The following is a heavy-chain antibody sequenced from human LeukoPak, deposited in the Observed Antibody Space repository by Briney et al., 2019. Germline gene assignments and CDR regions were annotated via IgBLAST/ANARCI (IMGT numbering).Heavy chain of an antibody. CDR1: GYIFTNYG. J-gene: IGHJ4*02. V-gene: IGHV1-18*01. CDR3: ARTDYGDYSYYFDY. D-gene: IGHD4-17*01. Sequence: ASVKVSCKASGYIFTNYGISWVRQAPGQGLEWMGWISAYNGNTNYAQKLQGRDTMTTDTSTSTAYMELRSLRSDDTAVYYCARTDYGDYSYYFDYWGQGTLVTVSS. CDR2: ISAYNGNT.